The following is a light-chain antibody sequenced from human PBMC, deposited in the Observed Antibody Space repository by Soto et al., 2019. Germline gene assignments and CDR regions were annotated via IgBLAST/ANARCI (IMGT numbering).Light chain of an antibody. J-gene: IGLJ1*01. V-gene: IGLV6-57*04. Sequence: NFVLTQPHSEWESPGKAIPISCKSSSGSIVSNYLNLYQQLPGRAPTNLISEHRPRPSGVPDRFSGSIASSSISASLTISGLRTEADADYLCQSSHYFSPATLISVFGSGTKVTVL. CDR2: EHR. CDR3: QSSHYFSPATLISV. CDR1: SGSIVSNY.